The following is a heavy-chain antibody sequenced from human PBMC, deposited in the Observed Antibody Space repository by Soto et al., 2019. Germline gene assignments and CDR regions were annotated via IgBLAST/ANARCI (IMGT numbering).Heavy chain of an antibody. CDR2: IYHSGSP. J-gene: IGHJ6*02. CDR1: CASISSSYW. V-gene: IGHV4-4*02. CDR3: ARVSGSYYYGMDV. Sequence: SETLSLTCAVTCASISSSYWWSWVRQPPGKGLEWIGEIYHSGSPNYNTSLKSRVTISVDKSKNQFSLKVTSVTAADTAVYYCARVSGSYYYGMDVWGQGTTVT.